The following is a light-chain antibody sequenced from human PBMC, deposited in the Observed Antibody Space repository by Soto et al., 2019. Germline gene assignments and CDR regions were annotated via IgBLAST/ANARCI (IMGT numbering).Light chain of an antibody. CDR1: SSNIESNY. J-gene: IGLJ3*02. V-gene: IGLV1-47*01. CDR3: AAWDDSLSALV. Sequence: QSVLTQPPSASGTPGQRVTISCSGSSSNIESNYVYWYQQLPGSVPKLLIYRNDQRPSGVPDRFSGSKSGTSASLAISGLRSEDEADYYCAAWDDSLSALVFGGGTKLTVL. CDR2: RND.